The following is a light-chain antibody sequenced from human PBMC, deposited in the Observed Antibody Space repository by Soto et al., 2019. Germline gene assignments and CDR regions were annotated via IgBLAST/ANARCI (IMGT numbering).Light chain of an antibody. CDR2: SSD. J-gene: IGLJ2*01. V-gene: IGLV1-44*01. CDR3: AAWDDSLDGPV. CDR1: SSNIGTNT. Sequence: QSVLTQPPSASGTPGQRVTISCSGSSSNIGTNTVNWYHQLPGTAPKLLIYSSDQRPSGVPDRFSGSKSGTSASLAISGLQSDDEGDYYCAAWDDSLDGPVFGGGTKVTVL.